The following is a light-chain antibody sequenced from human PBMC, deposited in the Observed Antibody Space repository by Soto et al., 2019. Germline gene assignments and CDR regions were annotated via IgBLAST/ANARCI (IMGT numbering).Light chain of an antibody. Sequence: QSVLTPPASVSGSPGQSITISCTGTSSDVGGYNYVSWYQQHPGKAPKLMIYDVSYRPSGVSNRFSGSKSGNTASLTISGLQADDEADYYCISYTSSSTVVFGGGTKLTVL. V-gene: IGLV2-14*03. CDR3: ISYTSSSTVV. CDR2: DVS. J-gene: IGLJ3*02. CDR1: SSDVGGYNY.